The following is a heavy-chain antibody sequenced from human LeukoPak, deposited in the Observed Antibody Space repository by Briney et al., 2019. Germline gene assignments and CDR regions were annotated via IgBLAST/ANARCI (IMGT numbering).Heavy chain of an antibody. CDR2: IYYSGST. V-gene: IGHV4-39*01. CDR3: ARRGGNSAGVYFDY. CDR1: GGSISSSSCY. J-gene: IGHJ4*02. D-gene: IGHD4-23*01. Sequence: SETLSLTCTVSGGSISSSSCYWGWIRQPPGKGLEWIGSIYYSGSTYYNPSLKSRVTISVDTSKNQFSLKLSSVTAADTAVYYCARRGGNSAGVYFDYWGQGTLVTVSS.